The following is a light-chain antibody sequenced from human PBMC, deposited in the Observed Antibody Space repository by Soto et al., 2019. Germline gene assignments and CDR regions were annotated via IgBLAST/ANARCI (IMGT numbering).Light chain of an antibody. J-gene: IGLJ2*01. CDR3: SSYTSGSTFVV. CDR2: EVS. V-gene: IGLV2-18*02. CDR1: SSDVGSYDR. Sequence: QSALTQPPSVSGSPGQSVTISCTGTSSDVGSYDRVSWYQQPPGTAPKLMIFEVSNRPSGVPDRFSGSKSGYTASLTISGLQAEDEADYYCSSYTSGSTFVVFGGGTKVTVL.